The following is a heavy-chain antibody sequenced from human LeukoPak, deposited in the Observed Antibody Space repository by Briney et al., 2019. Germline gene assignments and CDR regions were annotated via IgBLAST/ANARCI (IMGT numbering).Heavy chain of an antibody. Sequence: GASVKVSCKASGGTFSSYAISWVRQAPGQGLEWMGRIIPILGIANYAQKFQGRVTITADKSTSTAYMELSSLRSEDTAVYYCASDVRYYYDSSGYYGGDDAFDIWGQGTMVTVSS. CDR2: IIPILGIA. V-gene: IGHV1-69*04. CDR1: GGTFSSYA. J-gene: IGHJ3*02. D-gene: IGHD3-22*01. CDR3: ASDVRYYYDSSGYYGGDDAFDI.